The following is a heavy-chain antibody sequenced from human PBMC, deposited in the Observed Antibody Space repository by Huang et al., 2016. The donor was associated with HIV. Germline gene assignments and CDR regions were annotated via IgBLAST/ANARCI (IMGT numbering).Heavy chain of an antibody. CDR2: FDPEIGET. J-gene: IGHJ4*02. CDR3: ATGFDVFFDF. Sequence: QVQLVQSRAEVKKPGASVKVSCKVSEYTLTELSIHWVRQPPGKGLEWMGGFDPEIGETIYAQKYQGRVNMTEDTSTDTAFMELSGLRPEDTAVYYCATGFDVFFDFWGQGTLVTVSS. CDR1: EYTLTELS. V-gene: IGHV1-24*01. D-gene: IGHD3-9*01.